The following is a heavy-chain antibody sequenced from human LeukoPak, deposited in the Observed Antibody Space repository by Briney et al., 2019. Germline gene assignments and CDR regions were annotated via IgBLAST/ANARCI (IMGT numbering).Heavy chain of an antibody. CDR1: GFTFTSNY. D-gene: IGHD5-18*01. Sequence: ASVKVSCKASGFTFTSNYIHWVRQAPGQGLEWVGIINPSGGSTSYAQKFQGRVTMTRDMSTSTVYMELSSLRSEDTAVYYCARDTAMVTSGYYYMDVWGKGTTVTVSS. CDR2: INPSGGST. J-gene: IGHJ6*03. V-gene: IGHV1-46*01. CDR3: ARDTAMVTSGYYYMDV.